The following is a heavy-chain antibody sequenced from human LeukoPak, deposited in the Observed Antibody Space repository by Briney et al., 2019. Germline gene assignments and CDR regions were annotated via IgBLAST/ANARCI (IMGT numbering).Heavy chain of an antibody. CDR2: INPNSGGT. CDR1: GYTFTGYY. D-gene: IGHD6-6*01. J-gene: IGHJ3*02. Sequence: APVKVSCKASGYTFTGYYMHWVRQAPGQGLEWMGWINPNSGGTNYAQKFQGWVTMTRDTSISTAYMELSRLRSDDTAVYYCARVTYSSSSMSLDGFDIWGQGTMVTASS. CDR3: ARVTYSSSSMSLDGFDI. V-gene: IGHV1-2*04.